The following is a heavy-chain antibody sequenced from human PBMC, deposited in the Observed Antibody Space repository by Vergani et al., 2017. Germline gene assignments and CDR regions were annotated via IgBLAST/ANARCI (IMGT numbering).Heavy chain of an antibody. Sequence: VQLVESGGGVVQPGKSLRLSCVVSGFTFSDYALHWVRQAPGKGLEWVAMISYDGTNEHYADSVKGRFTISRDNSKNTVYLQMNSLRTADTAIYYSTRMSNLRFDYWDQGTLVTVSS. V-gene: IGHV3-30-3*01. J-gene: IGHJ4*02. CDR2: ISYDGTNE. CDR1: GFTFSDYA. CDR3: TRMSNLRFDY. D-gene: IGHD1-14*01.